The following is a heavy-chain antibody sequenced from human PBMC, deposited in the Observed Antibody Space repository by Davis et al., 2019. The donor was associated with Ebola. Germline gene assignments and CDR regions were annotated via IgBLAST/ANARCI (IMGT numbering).Heavy chain of an antibody. CDR3: ARKAAYFYSFDY. Sequence: ASVNVSCKASGYTFTSYYMHWVRQAPGQGLEWMGMINPSSGSTSYAQNFQGRVTMTRDTSTTTVYMELSSLRSEDTAVYYCARKAAYFYSFDYWGQGTLVTVSS. V-gene: IGHV1-46*01. D-gene: IGHD3-16*01. CDR1: GYTFTSYY. CDR2: INPSSGST. J-gene: IGHJ4*02.